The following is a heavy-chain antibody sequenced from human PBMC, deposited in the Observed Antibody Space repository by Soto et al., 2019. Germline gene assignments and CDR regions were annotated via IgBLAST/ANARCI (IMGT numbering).Heavy chain of an antibody. J-gene: IGHJ3*02. CDR3: ARGVKYAFDI. Sequence: GGSLKLSCAASGFTFSSYSMNWVRQAPGKGLEWVSSITSSTSYIYYADSVKGRFTISRDNAKNSLYLQMNSLRAEDTAVYYCARGVKYAFDIWGQGTMVTVS. CDR1: GFTFSSYS. CDR2: ITSSTSYI. V-gene: IGHV3-21*01.